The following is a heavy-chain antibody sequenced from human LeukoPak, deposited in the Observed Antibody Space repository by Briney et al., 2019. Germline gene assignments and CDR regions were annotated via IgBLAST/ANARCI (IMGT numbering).Heavy chain of an antibody. CDR2: MNPNSGNT. CDR3: ARAPRLKRVPNWFDP. Sequence: GASVKLSCKASGYTFTSYDINWVRQATAQGLEWMGWMNPNSGNTGYAQKFQGRVTMTRNTSISTAYMELSSLRSEDTAVYYCARAPRLKRVPNWFDPWGQGTLVTVSS. J-gene: IGHJ5*02. CDR1: GYTFTSYD. V-gene: IGHV1-8*01.